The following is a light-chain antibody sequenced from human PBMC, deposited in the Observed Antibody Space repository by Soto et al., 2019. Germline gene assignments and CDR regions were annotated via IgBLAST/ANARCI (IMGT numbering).Light chain of an antibody. J-gene: IGLJ2*01. CDR2: ESN. CDR1: SSDVGGYNF. V-gene: IGLV2-23*01. CDR3: CSYAGGNHVV. Sequence: QSVLTQPASVSGSPGQSITISCTGTSSDVGGYNFVSWYQHHPGKAPKLIFYESNKRPPGISHRFSASKSGNTASLTISGLQAEDEADFYCCSYAGGNHVVFGGGTKLTVL.